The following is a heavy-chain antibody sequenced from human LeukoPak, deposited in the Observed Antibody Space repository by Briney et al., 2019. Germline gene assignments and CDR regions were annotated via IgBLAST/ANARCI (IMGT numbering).Heavy chain of an antibody. CDR3: ATKGSSSDYYGIDV. CDR1: GYTFTSYG. V-gene: IGHV1-18*01. D-gene: IGHD6-6*01. J-gene: IGHJ6*02. Sequence: ASVKVSCRTSGYTFTSYGITWVRQAPGQGLEWMAYISPNNGKTNYARNLQGRVTMTTDASTSTAYLELRSLISDDTAVYYCATKGSSSDYYGIDVWGQGTSVTVSS. CDR2: ISPNNGKT.